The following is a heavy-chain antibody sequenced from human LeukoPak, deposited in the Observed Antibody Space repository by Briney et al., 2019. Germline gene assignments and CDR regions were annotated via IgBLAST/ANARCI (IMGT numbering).Heavy chain of an antibody. CDR3: ARTRPPAGDFDY. CDR1: GGSFSGYY. V-gene: IGHV4-34*01. Sequence: SETLSLTCAVYGGSFSGYYWSWIRQPPGKGLEWMGEINHSGSTNYNPSLKSRVTISVDTSKNQFSLKLSSVTAADTAVYYCARTRPPAGDFDYWGQGTLVTVSS. CDR2: INHSGST. J-gene: IGHJ4*02. D-gene: IGHD2-2*01.